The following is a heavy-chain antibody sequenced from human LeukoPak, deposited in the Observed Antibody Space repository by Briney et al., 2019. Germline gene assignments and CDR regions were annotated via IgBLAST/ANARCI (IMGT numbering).Heavy chain of an antibody. CDR3: AKVLAVTSYGAKSIFDH. D-gene: IGHD4-23*01. V-gene: IGHV3-30*02. CDR2: IWYDGSNK. Sequence: GGSLRLSCAASGFTFSNYGMHWVRQAPGKGLEWVAFIWYDGSNKYYADSVKGRFTTSRDNSKNTVYLQMNSLRAEDTAVYYCAKVLAVTSYGAKSIFDHWGQGTLVTVSS. J-gene: IGHJ4*02. CDR1: GFTFSNYG.